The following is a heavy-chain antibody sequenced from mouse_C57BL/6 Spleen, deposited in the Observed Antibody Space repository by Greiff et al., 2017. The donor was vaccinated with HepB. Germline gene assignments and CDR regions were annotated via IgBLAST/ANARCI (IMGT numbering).Heavy chain of an antibody. V-gene: IGHV1-7*01. D-gene: IGHD3-2*02. CDR1: GYTFTSYW. J-gene: IGHJ3*02. Sequence: VQLQQSGADLAKPGASVKLSCKASGYTFTSYWMHWVKQRPGQGLDWIGYINPSSGYTKYNQKFKDTATLTADKSSSTAYMQLSSLTYEDSAVYYCQTAQATLGYWGQGTLVTVSA. CDR3: QTAQATLGY. CDR2: INPSSGYT.